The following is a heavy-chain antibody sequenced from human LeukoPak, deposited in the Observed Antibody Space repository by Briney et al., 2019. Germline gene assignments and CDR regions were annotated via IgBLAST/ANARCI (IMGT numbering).Heavy chain of an antibody. V-gene: IGHV3-33*01. J-gene: IGHJ4*02. CDR3: AREYDSSGYYSHYFDY. CDR2: IWYDGSNK. CDR1: GFTFSTYV. Sequence: PGGSLRLSCAASGFTFSTYVMHWVRQAPGKGLEWVAVIWYDGSNKFYADFVKGRFTISRDNSKNTLYLQMNSLRAEDTALYYCAREYDSSGYYSHYFDYWGQGTLVTVSS. D-gene: IGHD3-22*01.